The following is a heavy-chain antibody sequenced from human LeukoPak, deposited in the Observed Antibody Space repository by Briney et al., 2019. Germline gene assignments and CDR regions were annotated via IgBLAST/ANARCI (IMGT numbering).Heavy chain of an antibody. CDR2: ISAYNGNT. V-gene: IGHV1-18*01. D-gene: IGHD6-19*01. CDR1: GYTFTSYG. CDR3: ARDNLVSSGWYCNY. Sequence: AASVKVSCKASGYTFTSYGISWVRQAPGQGLEWMGWISAYNGNTNYAQKLQGRVTMTTDTSTSTAYMELRSLRSDDTAVYYRARDNLVSSGWYCNYWGQGTLVTVSS. J-gene: IGHJ4*02.